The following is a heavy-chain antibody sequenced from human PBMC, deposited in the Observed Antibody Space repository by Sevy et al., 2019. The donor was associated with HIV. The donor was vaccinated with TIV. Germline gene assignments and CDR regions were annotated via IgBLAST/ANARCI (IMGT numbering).Heavy chain of an antibody. J-gene: IGHJ4*02. V-gene: IGHV1-18*01. CDR2: ISPYTGDT. D-gene: IGHD2-2*01. Sequence: ASVKVSCRASGYTFRSYGISWVRQAPGQGLEWMGWISPYTGDTDFAQKVQGRVSMTSDTSTSTAYMGLRGLRSDDTAVYYGARDKPQGVVVLPGAMWGGVDYWGQGTLVTVSS. CDR3: ARDKPQGVVVLPGAMWGGVDY. CDR1: GYTFRSYG.